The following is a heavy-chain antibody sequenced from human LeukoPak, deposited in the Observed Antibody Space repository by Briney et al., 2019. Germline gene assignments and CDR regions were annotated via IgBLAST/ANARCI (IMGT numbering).Heavy chain of an antibody. Sequence: PSETLSLTCTVSGGSISSGDYYWSWIRQPPGTGLEWIGYIYYSGSTYYNPSLKSRVTISVDTSKNQFSLKLSSVTAADTAVYYCARYSVVVVPAAITSNYYYYCMDVWGKGTTVTVSS. CDR3: ARYSVVVVPAAITSNYYYYCMDV. CDR1: GGSISSGDYY. J-gene: IGHJ6*03. V-gene: IGHV4-30-4*08. D-gene: IGHD2-2*02. CDR2: IYYSGST.